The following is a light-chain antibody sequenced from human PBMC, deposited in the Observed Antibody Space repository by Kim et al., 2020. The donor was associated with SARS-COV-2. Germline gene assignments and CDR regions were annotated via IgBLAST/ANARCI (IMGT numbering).Light chain of an antibody. CDR1: SSNIGSNN. Sequence: GQGVTISCSGSSSNIGSNNVNWYQHLPGTAPKLLIYSNNQRPSGVPDRFSGSKSDTSASLAISGLQSEDETDYYCAAWDDSLDAWVFGGGTQLTVL. CDR3: AAWDDSLDAWV. CDR2: SNN. V-gene: IGLV1-44*01. J-gene: IGLJ3*02.